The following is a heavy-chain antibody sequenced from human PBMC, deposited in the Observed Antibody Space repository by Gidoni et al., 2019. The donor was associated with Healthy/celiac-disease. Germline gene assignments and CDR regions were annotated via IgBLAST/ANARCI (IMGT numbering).Heavy chain of an antibody. V-gene: IGHV1-18*01. Sequence: QVQLVQSGAEVKQPEASVKVSCKASGYTFTSYGISWVRQAPGQGLEWMGWISAYNGNTNYAQKLQGRVTMTTDTSTSTAYMELRSLRSDDTAVYYCARLRKVRDYRGTNWFDPWGQGTLVTVSS. D-gene: IGHD3-10*01. J-gene: IGHJ5*02. CDR3: ARLRKVRDYRGTNWFDP. CDR2: ISAYNGNT. CDR1: GYTFTSYG.